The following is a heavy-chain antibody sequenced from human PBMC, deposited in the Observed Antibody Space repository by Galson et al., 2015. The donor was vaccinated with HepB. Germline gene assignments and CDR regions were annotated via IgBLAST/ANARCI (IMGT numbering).Heavy chain of an antibody. J-gene: IGHJ3*02. Sequence: SLRLSCAASGFTFSSYGMHWVRQAPGKGLEWVAVIWYDGSNKYYADSVKGRFTISGDNSKNTLYLQMNSLRAEDTAVYYCARVHCSGGNCYSFGAFDIWGQGTMVTVSS. CDR2: IWYDGSNK. CDR1: GFTFSSYG. V-gene: IGHV3-33*08. CDR3: ARVHCSGGNCYSFGAFDI. D-gene: IGHD2-15*01.